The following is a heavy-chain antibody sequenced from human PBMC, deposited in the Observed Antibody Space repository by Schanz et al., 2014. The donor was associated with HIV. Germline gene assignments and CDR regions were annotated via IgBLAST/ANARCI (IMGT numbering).Heavy chain of an antibody. J-gene: IGHJ4*02. CDR1: GFTFRSYG. V-gene: IGHV3-9*01. D-gene: IGHD6-19*01. Sequence: EVQLLESGGGLVQPGRSLRLSCAASGFTFRSYGMHWVRQAPGKGLEWVSGISWSSGNIGYADSVKGRFTISRDNAKNSLYLQMSSLRREDTAFYYCAKRVSVAGSSYYFDYWGQGALVTVSS. CDR2: ISWSSGNI. CDR3: AKRVSVAGSSYYFDY.